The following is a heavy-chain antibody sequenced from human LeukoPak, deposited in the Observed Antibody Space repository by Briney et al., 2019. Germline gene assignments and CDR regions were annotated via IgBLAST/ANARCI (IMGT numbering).Heavy chain of an antibody. J-gene: IGHJ4*02. CDR3: ARDDFWSGTNYYFNY. CDR2: VYASGST. V-gene: IGHV4-4*07. D-gene: IGHD3-3*01. Sequence: SETLSLTCTVSGGSISSSYWSWIRQPAGKGPEWIGQVYASGSTNYNPSLKSRVTMSVDTSKNQFSLKLSSVTAADTAEYYCARDDFWSGTNYYFNYWGQGTLVTVSS. CDR1: GGSISSSY.